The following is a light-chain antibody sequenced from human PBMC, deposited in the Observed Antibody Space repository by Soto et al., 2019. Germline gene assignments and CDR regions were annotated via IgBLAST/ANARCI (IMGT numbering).Light chain of an antibody. Sequence: QSALTQPASVSGSPGQSITISCTGTSSDVGGYKYVSWYQHHPGKGPKLMLYDVSNRPSGVSNRFSGSKSGNTASLTISGLQAEDEADYYCSSYTSSTTYVSGTGTKLTVL. V-gene: IGLV2-14*01. CDR3: SSYTSSTTYV. J-gene: IGLJ1*01. CDR2: DVS. CDR1: SSDVGGYKY.